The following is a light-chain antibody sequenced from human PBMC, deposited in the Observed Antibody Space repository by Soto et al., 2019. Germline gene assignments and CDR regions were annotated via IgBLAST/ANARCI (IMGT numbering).Light chain of an antibody. CDR3: QLYGDSLFT. CDR2: GAT. CDR1: QSVSSSL. J-gene: IGKJ3*01. V-gene: IGKV3-20*01. Sequence: EIVLTQSPGTLSVSPGERASLSCRASQSVSSSLLAWYQQKPGQAPRVLIYGATSRATGIPYRFSGSVSGTDFTLTISRLEPEDSAVYYCQLYGDSLFTFGPGTKVDIK.